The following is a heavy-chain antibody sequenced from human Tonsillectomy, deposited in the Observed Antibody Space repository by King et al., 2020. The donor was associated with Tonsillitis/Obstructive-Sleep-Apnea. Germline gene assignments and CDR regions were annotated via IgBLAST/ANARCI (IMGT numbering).Heavy chain of an antibody. J-gene: IGHJ3*02. D-gene: IGHD1-26*01. V-gene: IGHV3-9*01. CDR3: AKESGGSYYGGAFDS. Sequence: VQLVESGGGLVQPGRSLRLSCAASGFTLEDYAMHWVRQAPGKGLEWVSGISWNSGSLGYGDSVKGRFTISRDNAKNSLYLQMNSLRAEDTALYYCAKESGGSYYGGAFDSWG. CDR1: GFTLEDYA. CDR2: ISWNSGSL.